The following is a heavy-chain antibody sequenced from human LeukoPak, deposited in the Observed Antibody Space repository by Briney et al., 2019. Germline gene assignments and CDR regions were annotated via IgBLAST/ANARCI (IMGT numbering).Heavy chain of an antibody. V-gene: IGHV1-69*13. CDR2: MIPIFGTA. D-gene: IGHD3-9*01. CDR3: ATATRYFDWLLPLDY. CDR1: GGTFSSYA. J-gene: IGHJ4*02. Sequence: SVKVSCKASGGTFSSYAISWVRQAPGQGLEWMGGMIPIFGTANYAQKFQGRVTITADESTSTAYMELSSLRSEDTAVYYCATATRYFDWLLPLDYWGQGTLVTVSS.